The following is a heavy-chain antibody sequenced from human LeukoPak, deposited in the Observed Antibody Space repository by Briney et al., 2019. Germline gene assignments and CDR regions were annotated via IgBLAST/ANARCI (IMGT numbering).Heavy chain of an antibody. CDR1: GGSFSGYH. Sequence: PSEALSLTCAVYGGSFSGYHWSWIRQPPGKGLEWVREINDGGGTNYNLSLKSRVTISADTSRNQFSLRLSSVTAADTALYYCARGGRGVPAARRFKPGNWFDPWGQGTLVTVSS. CDR2: INDGGGT. D-gene: IGHD2-2*01. V-gene: IGHV4-34*01. J-gene: IGHJ5*02. CDR3: ARGGRGVPAARRFKPGNWFDP.